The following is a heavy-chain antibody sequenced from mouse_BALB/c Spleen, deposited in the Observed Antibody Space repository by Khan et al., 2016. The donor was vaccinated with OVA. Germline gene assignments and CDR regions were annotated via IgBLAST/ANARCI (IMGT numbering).Heavy chain of an antibody. J-gene: IGHJ1*01. Sequence: VQLQQSGAELVKPGASVKLSCTASGFNIKDTYIHWVKQRPEQGLEWIGRITPANGNTEYDPKFHGKATMRADTSSNTAYLQLSSLTSGATAVFYCVGTSYVPRDFDVWGAGTTVTVSS. CDR3: VGTSYVPRDFDV. V-gene: IGHV14-3*02. CDR1: GFNIKDTY. CDR2: ITPANGNT. D-gene: IGHD6-1*01.